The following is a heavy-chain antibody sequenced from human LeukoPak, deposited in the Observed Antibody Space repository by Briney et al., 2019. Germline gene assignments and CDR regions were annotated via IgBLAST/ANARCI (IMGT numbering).Heavy chain of an antibody. CDR3: AKDDPRSSTCCNWFGL. J-gene: IGHJ5*02. V-gene: IGHV3-23*01. Sequence: PGGSLRLSCAASGLTFNNYAMSWVRQAPGKGLEWVSAISGSGGSTYYADSVKGWFTISRDNSKNTLYLQMNSLRAEDTAVYHCAKDDPRSSTCCNWFGLWGQGTLVTVSS. D-gene: IGHD2-2*01. CDR2: ISGSGGST. CDR1: GLTFNNYA.